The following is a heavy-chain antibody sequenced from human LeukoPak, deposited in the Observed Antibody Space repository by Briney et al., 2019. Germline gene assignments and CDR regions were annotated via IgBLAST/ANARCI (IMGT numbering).Heavy chain of an antibody. D-gene: IGHD3-22*01. CDR1: RFIFSTYA. CDR3: ARDAYDKNGYYRIFDS. Sequence: GGSLRLSCAASRFIFSTYAMHWVRQAPGKGLEWVAVISHDGGNKYFADSVKGRFTISRDNSKNTLYLQMNSLRADDTAVYYCARDAYDKNGYYRIFDSWGQGTLVTVSS. J-gene: IGHJ4*02. CDR2: ISHDGGNK. V-gene: IGHV3-30-3*01.